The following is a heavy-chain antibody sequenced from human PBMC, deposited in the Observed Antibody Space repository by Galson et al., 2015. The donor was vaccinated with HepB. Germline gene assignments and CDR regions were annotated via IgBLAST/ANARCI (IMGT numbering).Heavy chain of an antibody. CDR1: GFTFNTYN. CDR2: ISGTGSTI. V-gene: IGHV3-48*01. Sequence: SLRLSCAASGFTFNTYNMNWVRQAPGKGLEWLSYISGTGSTIYYADSVKGRFTISRDNAKNSLFLQLDSLRAEDTALYYCARAHTYYYDSNSSFWAYFFDYWGQGTPVTVSS. D-gene: IGHD3-22*01. J-gene: IGHJ4*02. CDR3: ARAHTYYYDSNSSFWAYFFDY.